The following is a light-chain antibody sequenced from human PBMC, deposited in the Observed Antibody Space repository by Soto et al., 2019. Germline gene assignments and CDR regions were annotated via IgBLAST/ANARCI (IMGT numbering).Light chain of an antibody. Sequence: DIQMTQSPSSVSAFVGDRVTITCRASQAISSWLVWYQQKPGRAPELLIYAASRLQSGVPSRFSGSGSGTDFTLTISSLQPEDSASYYCQQANNFPLTFGGGTKVEI. CDR3: QQANNFPLT. CDR2: AAS. CDR1: QAISSW. J-gene: IGKJ4*01. V-gene: IGKV1-12*01.